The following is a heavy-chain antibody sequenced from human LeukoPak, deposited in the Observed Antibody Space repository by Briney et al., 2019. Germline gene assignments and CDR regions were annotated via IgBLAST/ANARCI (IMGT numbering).Heavy chain of an antibody. CDR1: GFTSSSYE. CDR3: ARDMVRIYGLDV. J-gene: IGHJ6*02. D-gene: IGHD3-10*01. V-gene: IGHV3-48*03. Sequence: GGSLRLSCTTSGFTSSSYEMNWVRQAPGKGLEWISYITSVGGTKYYADSVRGRFTISRDNAKNSLYLQMNSLSAEDTAVYYCARDMVRIYGLDVWGQGTTVIVSS. CDR2: ITSVGGTK.